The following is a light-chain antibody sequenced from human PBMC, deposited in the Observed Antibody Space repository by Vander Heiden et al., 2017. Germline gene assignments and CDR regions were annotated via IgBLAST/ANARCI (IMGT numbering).Light chain of an antibody. V-gene: IGKV4-1*01. CDR3: QQDYNIPRT. Sequence: SVMSQSPDSLAWSLGERATINCKSSQSVLSSSNNKNYLTWFQQKPGQPPKLLIYWASTRESGVPDRFSGSGSGTDFTLTISSVQAEDVAVYYCQQDYNIPRTFGQGTKVEIK. CDR2: WAS. J-gene: IGKJ1*01. CDR1: QSVLSSSNNKNY.